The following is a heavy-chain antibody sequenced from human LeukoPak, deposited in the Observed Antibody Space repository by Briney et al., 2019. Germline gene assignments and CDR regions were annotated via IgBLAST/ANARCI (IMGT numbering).Heavy chain of an antibody. V-gene: IGHV3-48*04. CDR3: ARSNYIDAFDI. J-gene: IGHJ3*02. D-gene: IGHD4-11*01. CDR2: ISSSGSTI. Sequence: GGSLRLSCGASGFTFSSYWMSWVRQAPGKELEWVSYISSSGSTIYYADSVKGRFTISRDNAKNTLSLQMNSLRVEDTAVYYCARSNYIDAFDIWGQGTMVTVSS. CDR1: GFTFSSYW.